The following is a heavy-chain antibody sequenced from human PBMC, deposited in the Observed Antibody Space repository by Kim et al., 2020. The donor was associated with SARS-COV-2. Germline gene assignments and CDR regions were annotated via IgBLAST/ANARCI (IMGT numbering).Heavy chain of an antibody. Sequence: ASVKVSCMVSGYTLTEFSIHWVRQAPGKGLEWMGSFDPEDGEAIFAQMFQGRVTMTEETSTDTAYMELSSLRSEDTALYYCATDRWSPGAFDLWGQGTMVTVSS. J-gene: IGHJ3*01. CDR3: ATDRWSPGAFDL. CDR1: GYTLTEFS. D-gene: IGHD3-3*01. V-gene: IGHV1-24*01. CDR2: FDPEDGEA.